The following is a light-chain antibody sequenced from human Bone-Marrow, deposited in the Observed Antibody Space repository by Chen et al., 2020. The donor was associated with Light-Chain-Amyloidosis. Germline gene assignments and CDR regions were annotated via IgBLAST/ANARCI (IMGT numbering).Light chain of an antibody. V-gene: IGLV2-11*01. Sequence: QSALTQPRSVSGSPGQSVTISCTGTSSDVGSYRYFSWYQHHPGKAPRRMIYDVTKRPSGVPDRFSGSKSGSTASLTISGLQAEDEADYSCCSYAGSYPYVVFGGGTKLTVL. J-gene: IGLJ2*01. CDR1: SSDVGSYRY. CDR3: CSYAGSYPYVV. CDR2: DVT.